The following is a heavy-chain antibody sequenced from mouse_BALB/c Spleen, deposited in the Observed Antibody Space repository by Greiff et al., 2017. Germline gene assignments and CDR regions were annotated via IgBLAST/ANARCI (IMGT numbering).Heavy chain of an antibody. J-gene: IGHJ4*01. Sequence: EVMLVESGGGLVQPGGSLKLSCAASGFTFSSYTMSWVRQTPEKRLEWVAYISNGGGSTYYPDTVKGRFTISRDNAKNTLYLQMSSLKSEDTAMYYCARQDRYDAMDYWGQGTSVTVSS. V-gene: IGHV5-12-2*01. CDR2: ISNGGGST. D-gene: IGHD2-14*01. CDR1: GFTFSSYT. CDR3: ARQDRYDAMDY.